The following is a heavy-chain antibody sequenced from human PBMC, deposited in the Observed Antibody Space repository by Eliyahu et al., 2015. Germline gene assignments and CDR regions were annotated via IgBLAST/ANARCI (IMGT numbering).Heavy chain of an antibody. CDR2: INYSGTT. D-gene: IGHD2/OR15-2a*01. CDR3: SSMNSYHAMDV. CDR1: GAXISGGGYF. Sequence: VQLQESGPRLVTXSXTLSXXXXVXGAXISGGGYFWNWIRQHPGKGLEWIGNINYSGTTSYTPXLKSRLIISLNRSTNQVSLILTSVTAADTAVYYCSSMNSYHAMDVWGRGTTVTVSS. J-gene: IGHJ6*02. V-gene: IGHV4-31*03.